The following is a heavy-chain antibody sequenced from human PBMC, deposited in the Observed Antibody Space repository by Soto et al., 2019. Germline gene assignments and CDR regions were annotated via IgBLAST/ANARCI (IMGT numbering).Heavy chain of an antibody. J-gene: IGHJ4*02. Sequence: PGGSLRLSCAASGFTFSSYAMSWVRQAPGKGLEWVSAISGSGGSTYYADSVKGRFTISRDNSKNTLYLQMNSLRAEDTAVYYCAITWELELDPFDYWGQGTLVTVSS. CDR3: AITWELELDPFDY. CDR2: ISGSGGST. V-gene: IGHV3-23*01. CDR1: GFTFSSYA. D-gene: IGHD1-7*01.